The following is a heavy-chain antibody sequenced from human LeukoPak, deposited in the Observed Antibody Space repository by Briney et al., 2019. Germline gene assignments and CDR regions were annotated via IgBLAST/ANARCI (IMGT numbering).Heavy chain of an antibody. D-gene: IGHD2-2*01. J-gene: IGHJ6*03. V-gene: IGHV3-48*01. CDR1: GFTFSSYS. Sequence: GGSLRLSCAASGFTFSSYSMNWVRQAPGKGLEWVSYISSSSSTIYYADSVKGRFTISRDNAKNSLYLQMNSLRAEDTAVYYCATENIVVVPAANHRWYYYYIDVWGKGTTVTVSS. CDR3: ATENIVVVPAANHRWYYYYIDV. CDR2: ISSSSSTI.